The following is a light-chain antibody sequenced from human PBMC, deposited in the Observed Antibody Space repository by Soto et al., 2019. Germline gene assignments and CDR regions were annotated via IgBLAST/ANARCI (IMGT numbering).Light chain of an antibody. CDR2: DVS. CDR1: SSDVGGYNY. J-gene: IGLJ3*02. Sequence: QSALTQPRSVSGSPGQSFTISCTGTSSDVGGYNYVSWYQQHLCKAPKLMIYDVSKRPSGVSDRFSGSKSGNTASLTISGVLADDEDDYYCSSYATSSWVFGGGTKLTVL. CDR3: SSYATSSWV. V-gene: IGLV2-11*01.